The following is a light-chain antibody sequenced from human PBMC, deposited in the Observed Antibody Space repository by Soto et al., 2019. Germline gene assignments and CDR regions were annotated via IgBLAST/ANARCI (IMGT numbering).Light chain of an antibody. CDR2: GAS. Sequence: EMALTQSPGTLSLSPGERATLSCRASQSVSSEYLAWYQQKPGQGPRPLMYGASNRATGIPDRFSGSGSGTDFTLTISRLEPEDFAVYYCQQYDSQPRTFGQGTKVEIK. CDR1: QSVSSEY. J-gene: IGKJ1*01. V-gene: IGKV3-20*01. CDR3: QQYDSQPRT.